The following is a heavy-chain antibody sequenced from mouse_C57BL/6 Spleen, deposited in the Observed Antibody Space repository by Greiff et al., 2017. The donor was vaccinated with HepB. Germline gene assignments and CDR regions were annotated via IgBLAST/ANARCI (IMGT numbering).Heavy chain of an antibody. CDR1: GFTFSSYT. V-gene: IGHV5-9*01. CDR3: ARAELGRGFAY. CDR2: ISGGGGNT. Sequence: EVQRVESGGGLVKPGGSLKLSCAASGFTFSSYTMSWVRQTPEKRLEWVATISGGGGNTYYPDSVKGRFTISRDNAKNTLYLQMSSLRSEDTALYYCARAELGRGFAYWGQGTLVTVSA. J-gene: IGHJ3*01. D-gene: IGHD4-1*01.